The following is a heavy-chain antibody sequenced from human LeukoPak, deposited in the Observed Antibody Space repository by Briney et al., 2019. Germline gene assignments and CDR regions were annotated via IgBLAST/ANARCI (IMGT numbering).Heavy chain of an antibody. CDR3: ERAISGWYNY. J-gene: IGHJ4*02. D-gene: IGHD6-19*01. CDR1: GFTFSSYS. V-gene: IGHV3-30-3*01. Sequence: GRSLRLSCAASGFTFSSYSMHWVRQAPGKGLEWVAVISYDGSNKYYADSVKGRFTISRDNSKNTLYLQMNSLSAEDTAVYYCERAISGWYNYWGQETLVTVSS. CDR2: ISYDGSNK.